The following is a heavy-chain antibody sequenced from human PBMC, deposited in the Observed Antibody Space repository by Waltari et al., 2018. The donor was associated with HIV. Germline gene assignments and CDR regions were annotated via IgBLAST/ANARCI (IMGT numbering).Heavy chain of an antibody. CDR2: INWSGDRS. V-gene: IGHV3-20*04. CDR1: GFTFGGYG. D-gene: IGHD2-2*01. J-gene: IGHJ5*02. CDR3: CRGAYQWFDP. Sequence: EVQLVESGGGVVRPGGSLRLCCAASGFTFGGYGMTWGRQAPGEGLELVSGINWSGDRSGHADSVKGRFTISRDNGKNSLYLQMNSLRAEDTALYYCCRGAYQWFDPRGQGTLVTVSS.